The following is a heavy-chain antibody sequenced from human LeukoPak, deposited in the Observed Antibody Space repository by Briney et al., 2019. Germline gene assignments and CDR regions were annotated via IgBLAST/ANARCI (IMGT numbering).Heavy chain of an antibody. CDR1: GGSISSGGYS. V-gene: IGHV4-31*03. Sequence: SETLSLTCTVSGGSISSGGYSWSWIRQPPGKGLEWIGYIYNSGSTYYNPSLKSRVTISVDTSKSQFSLKLSSVIAADTAVYYCARVSAGYGANSHVFDYWGQGTLVTVSS. CDR3: ARVSAGYGANSHVFDY. J-gene: IGHJ4*02. D-gene: IGHD4-23*01. CDR2: IYNSGST.